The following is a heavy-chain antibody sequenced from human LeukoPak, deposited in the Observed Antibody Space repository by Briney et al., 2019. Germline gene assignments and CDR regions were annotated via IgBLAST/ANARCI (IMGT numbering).Heavy chain of an antibody. D-gene: IGHD6-13*01. J-gene: IGHJ4*02. V-gene: IGHV3-11*01. CDR1: GFIFSDYY. CDR3: AKGGGAYSSSWYRGGDYYFDY. CDR2: ISGSGTTI. Sequence: AGGSLRLSCAASGFIFSDYYMSWIRQAPGKGLEWVSYISGSGTTIYYADSVKGRFTISRDNAKNSLYLQMNSLRAEDTALYYCAKGGGAYSSSWYRGGDYYFDYWGQGTLVTVSS.